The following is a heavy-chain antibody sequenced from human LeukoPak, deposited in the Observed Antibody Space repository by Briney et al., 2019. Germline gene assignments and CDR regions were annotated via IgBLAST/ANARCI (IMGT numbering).Heavy chain of an antibody. CDR1: GFTFSRNA. CDR3: ARDSGYFDY. V-gene: IGHV3-30-3*01. CDR2: ISYDGSNK. J-gene: IGHJ4*02. D-gene: IGHD3-10*01. Sequence: PWRSLRLSCAASGFTFSRNAMNWVRQAPGKGLEWVAVISYDGSNKYYADSVKGRFTISRDNSKNTLYLEMNSLRAEDAAVYYCARDSGYFDYWGQGTLVTVSS.